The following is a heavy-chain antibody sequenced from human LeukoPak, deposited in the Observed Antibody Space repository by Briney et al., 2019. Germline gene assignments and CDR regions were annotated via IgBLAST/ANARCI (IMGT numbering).Heavy chain of an antibody. V-gene: IGHV3-48*02. Sequence: GGSLRLSCAASGFTFSSYSMNWVRQAPGKGLEWVSYISSSSSTINYADSVKGRFTISRDNAKNSLYLQMNSLRDEDTAVYYCARGAPGIAVAGTKGYYYYGMDVWGQGTTVTVSS. CDR1: GFTFSSYS. D-gene: IGHD6-19*01. CDR2: ISSSSSTI. J-gene: IGHJ6*02. CDR3: ARGAPGIAVAGTKGYYYYGMDV.